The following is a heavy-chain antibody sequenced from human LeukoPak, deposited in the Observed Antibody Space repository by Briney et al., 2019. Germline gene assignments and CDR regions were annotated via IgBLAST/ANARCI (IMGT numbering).Heavy chain of an antibody. CDR1: GGSISSYY. Sequence: SSETLSLTCTVSGGSISSYYWSWIRQPPGKGLGRIGYIYYSGTTNYIPSLKSRVTISVDTSKNQFSLKLSSVTAADTAVYYCASIAVAGTHYYYYGMDVWGQGTTVTVSS. CDR2: IYYSGTT. D-gene: IGHD6-19*01. CDR3: ASIAVAGTHYYYYGMDV. J-gene: IGHJ6*02. V-gene: IGHV4-59*08.